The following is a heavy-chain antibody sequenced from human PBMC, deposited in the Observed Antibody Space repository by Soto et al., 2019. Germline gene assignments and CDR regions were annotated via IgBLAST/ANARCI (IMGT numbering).Heavy chain of an antibody. D-gene: IGHD3-22*01. V-gene: IGHV3-30*18. J-gene: IGHJ4*02. CDR1: GFTFSSYG. Sequence: GGSLRLSCAASGFTFSSYGMHWVRQAPGKGLEWVAVISYDGSNKYYADSVKGRFTISRDNSKNTLYLQMNSLRAEDTAVYYCAKEWDSSGYYYKYYFDYWGQGTLVTVSS. CDR2: ISYDGSNK. CDR3: AKEWDSSGYYYKYYFDY.